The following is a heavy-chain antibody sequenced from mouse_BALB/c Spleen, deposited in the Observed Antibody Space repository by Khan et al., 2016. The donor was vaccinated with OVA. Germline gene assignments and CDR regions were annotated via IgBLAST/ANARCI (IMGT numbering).Heavy chain of an antibody. CDR2: IWTDGNT. J-gene: IGHJ3*01. CDR3: AIIFYGYDGFAY. CDR1: GSSSTSYG. D-gene: IGHD2-2*01. Sequence: QVQLKESGPGLVAPSQSLSITCTVSGSSSTSYGVSWARQTPGKGLEWLGVIWTDGNTNYHSSLKSRLTITKENSKSQVLLKLSSLQTDDTATYYWAIIFYGYDGFAYWGQGTLVTVSA. V-gene: IGHV2-3*01.